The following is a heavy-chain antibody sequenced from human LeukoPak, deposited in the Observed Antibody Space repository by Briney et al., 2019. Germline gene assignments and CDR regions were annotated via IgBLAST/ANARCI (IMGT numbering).Heavy chain of an antibody. CDR2: IYYSGST. V-gene: IGHV4-59*01. J-gene: IGHJ1*01. Sequence: SETLSLTCTVSGGSISSYYWSWIRQPPGKGLEWIGYIYYSGSTNYNPSLKSRVTISVATSKNQFSLRLSSVTAADTAVYYCARMGYYYDSSGYWEYFQHWGQGTLVTVSS. CDR1: GGSISSYY. D-gene: IGHD3-22*01. CDR3: ARMGYYYDSSGYWEYFQH.